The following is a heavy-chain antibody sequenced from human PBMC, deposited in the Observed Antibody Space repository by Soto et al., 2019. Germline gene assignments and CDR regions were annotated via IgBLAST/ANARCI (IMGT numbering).Heavy chain of an antibody. D-gene: IGHD1-26*01. J-gene: IGHJ3*02. CDR3: ARQSGSYYGAFDI. Sequence: QVQLQQWGAGLLKPSETLSLTCAVHGGSFSAYYWTWIRQPPGEGLEWIGEINHSGSTNYSPSLKSRFTISIDTSKNQFSLKLPSVTDADTAVYYCARQSGSYYGAFDIWGQGTMVTASS. CDR1: GGSFSAYY. CDR2: INHSGST. V-gene: IGHV4-34*01.